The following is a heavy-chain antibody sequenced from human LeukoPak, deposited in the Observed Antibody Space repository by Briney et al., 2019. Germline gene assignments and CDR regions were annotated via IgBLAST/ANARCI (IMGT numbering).Heavy chain of an antibody. CDR2: IAYDGSSP. D-gene: IGHD6-13*01. Sequence: PGRSLRLSCVASGFTLSSHAMHWVRQAPSEGLEWVAAIAYDGSSPHYGDSVKGRFIISRDNSKSALYLQMNSLRVEDTGIYYCARVGGSNWHPLDYWGQGTLVTVSS. CDR3: ARVGGSNWHPLDY. J-gene: IGHJ4*02. CDR1: GFTLSSHA. V-gene: IGHV3-30-3*01.